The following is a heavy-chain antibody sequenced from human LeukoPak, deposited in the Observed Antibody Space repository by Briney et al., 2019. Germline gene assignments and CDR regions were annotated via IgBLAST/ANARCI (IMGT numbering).Heavy chain of an antibody. CDR1: GGSFSGYY. CDR2: INHSGST. D-gene: IGHD3-10*01. Sequence: PSETLSLTCAVYGGSFSGYYWSWIRQPPGKGLEWIGEINHSGSTNYNPSLKRRVTISVDTSKNQFSLKLSSVTAADTAVYYCARAVRVYYGSGSPTFDYWGQGTLVTVSS. J-gene: IGHJ4*02. V-gene: IGHV4-34*01. CDR3: ARAVRVYYGSGSPTFDY.